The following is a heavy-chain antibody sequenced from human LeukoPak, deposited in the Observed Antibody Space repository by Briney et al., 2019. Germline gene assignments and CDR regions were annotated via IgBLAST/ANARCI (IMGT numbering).Heavy chain of an antibody. CDR1: GGSISTYY. J-gene: IGHJ4*02. Sequence: PSETLSLTCTVSGGSISTYYWSWIRQPPGKGLEWIGYIYYSGSTYYNPSLKSRVTISVDTSKNQFSLKLSSVTAADTAVYYCARHRSSDGRVFDYWGQGTLVTVSS. V-gene: IGHV4-59*08. CDR2: IYYSGST. D-gene: IGHD6-6*01. CDR3: ARHRSSDGRVFDY.